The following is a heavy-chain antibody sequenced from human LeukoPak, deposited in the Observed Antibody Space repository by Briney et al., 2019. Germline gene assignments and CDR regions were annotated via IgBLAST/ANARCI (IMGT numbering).Heavy chain of an antibody. J-gene: IGHJ4*02. CDR1: GFTFSSYW. V-gene: IGHV3-74*01. CDR2: INSDGSST. D-gene: IGHD6-19*01. Sequence: GGSLRLSCAASGFTFSSYWMHWVRQAPGKGLVWVSRINSDGSSTSYADSVKGRFTISRDNAKNTLYLQMNSLRAEDTAVYYCARGGYSSGWYWNDYWGQGTLVTVSS. CDR3: ARGGYSSGWYWNDY.